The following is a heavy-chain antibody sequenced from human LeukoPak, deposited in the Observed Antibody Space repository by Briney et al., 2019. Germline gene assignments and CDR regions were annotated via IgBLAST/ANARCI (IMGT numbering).Heavy chain of an antibody. Sequence: PGGSLRLSCAASGFTVSSNYMSWVRQAPGKGLEWVSVIYSGGSTYYADSVKGRFTITRDNSKNMLYLQMNNLGAEDTAVYYCASGVARYYGSGSYDYWGQGTLVTVSS. CDR2: IYSGGST. CDR3: ASGVARYYGSGSYDY. J-gene: IGHJ4*02. D-gene: IGHD3-10*01. CDR1: GFTVSSNY. V-gene: IGHV3-53*01.